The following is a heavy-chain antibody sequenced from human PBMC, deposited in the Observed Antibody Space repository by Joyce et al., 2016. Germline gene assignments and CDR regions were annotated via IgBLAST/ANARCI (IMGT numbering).Heavy chain of an antibody. V-gene: IGHV4-39*07. Sequence: QLQLQESGPGLVKPSETLSLTCTVSGGSITSSSYYWGWIRQPPGKGLEWIGSIYYSGIIYYNPSLKSRVTISLDTSKNQFSLKVNSVTAADTAVYYCASGLRFLEWTRFDPWGQGTLVTVSS. CDR1: GGSITSSSYY. CDR2: IYYSGII. D-gene: IGHD3-3*01. CDR3: ASGLRFLEWTRFDP. J-gene: IGHJ5*02.